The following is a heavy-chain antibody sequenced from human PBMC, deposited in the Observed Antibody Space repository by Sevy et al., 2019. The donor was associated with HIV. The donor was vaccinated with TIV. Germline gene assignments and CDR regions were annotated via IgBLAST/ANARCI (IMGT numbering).Heavy chain of an antibody. V-gene: IGHV3-48*01. CDR2: VSSAGSTI. CDR3: AREDHTSTWNWFDP. D-gene: IGHD6-13*01. J-gene: IGHJ5*02. CDR1: GFTFSSYS. Sequence: GGSLRLSCAASGFTFSSYSMNWVRHAPEKGLEWISYVSSAGSTIYYADSVKGRFTISRDNAMNSLYLQMNSLRAEDTAVYYCAREDHTSTWNWFDPWGRGTLVTVSS.